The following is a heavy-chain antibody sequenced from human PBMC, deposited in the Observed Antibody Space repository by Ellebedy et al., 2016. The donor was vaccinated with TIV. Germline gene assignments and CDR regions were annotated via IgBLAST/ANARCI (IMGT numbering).Heavy chain of an antibody. Sequence: GESLKISCAASGFTFNRFAMTWVRQAPGKGLEWVSTISGSGATTYYADSVKGRFNISRDNSNDTVHLHMSSLRVEDTALYYCARSGRTFGAAIDYWGQGTLVAVSS. D-gene: IGHD3-3*01. J-gene: IGHJ4*02. CDR1: GFTFNRFA. V-gene: IGHV3-23*01. CDR2: ISGSGATT. CDR3: ARSGRTFGAAIDY.